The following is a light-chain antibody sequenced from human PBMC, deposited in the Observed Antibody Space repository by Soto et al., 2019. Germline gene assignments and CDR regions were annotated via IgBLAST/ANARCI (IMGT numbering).Light chain of an antibody. CDR2: DAS. CDR1: QSISSW. V-gene: IGKV1-5*01. Sequence: DIQMTQSPSTLSASVGDRVTIXXRASQSISSWLAWYQQRPGKPPKLVXYDASSLESGVPSRFSGSGSGTEFTLTISSLQPDDFATYYCQQYNSYSPRTFGQGTKVDI. CDR3: QQYNSYSPRT. J-gene: IGKJ1*01.